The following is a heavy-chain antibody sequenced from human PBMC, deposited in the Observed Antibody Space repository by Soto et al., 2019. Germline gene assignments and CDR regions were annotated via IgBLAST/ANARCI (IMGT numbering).Heavy chain of an antibody. D-gene: IGHD1-7*01. Sequence: PSETLSLTCTVSGGSISSYYWSWIRQPPGKGLEWIGYIYYSGSTNYNPSLKSRVTISVDTSKNQFSLKLSSVTAADTAVYYCASVFGNSDFDYWGQGTLVTVSS. CDR1: GGSISSYY. CDR2: IYYSGST. J-gene: IGHJ4*02. V-gene: IGHV4-59*01. CDR3: ASVFGNSDFDY.